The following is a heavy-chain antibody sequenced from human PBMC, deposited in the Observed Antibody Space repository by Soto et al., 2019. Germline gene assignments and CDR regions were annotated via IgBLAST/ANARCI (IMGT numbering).Heavy chain of an antibody. Sequence: EVQLVESGGGLVMPGESPRLSCAGSGFTFSSYSFNWVRQAPGKGLEWLASVSNGGSYTYYADSVKGRFTISRDNAANSAFLQMNSLRGEDTAVYYCSRDWDHMDVWGNGTTVTVS. J-gene: IGHJ6*03. CDR2: VSNGGSYT. V-gene: IGHV3-21*01. CDR1: GFTFSSYS. D-gene: IGHD1-26*01. CDR3: SRDWDHMDV.